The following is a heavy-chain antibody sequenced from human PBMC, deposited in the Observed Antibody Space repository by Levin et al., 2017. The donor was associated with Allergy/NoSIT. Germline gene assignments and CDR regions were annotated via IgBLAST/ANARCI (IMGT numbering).Heavy chain of an antibody. CDR1: GFTVSSSS. CDR2: IYSGGRT. J-gene: IGHJ6*02. D-gene: IGHD1-1*01. Sequence: GGSLRLSCAASGFTVSSSSMSWVRQAPGKGLEWVSVIYSGGRTYDADSVKGRFTVSRDNSKNTLYLQMNSLRAEDTAVYYCARDLNDTFPYYCYGMDVWGQGTTVTVSS. CDR3: ARDLNDTFPYYCYGMDV. V-gene: IGHV3-66*01.